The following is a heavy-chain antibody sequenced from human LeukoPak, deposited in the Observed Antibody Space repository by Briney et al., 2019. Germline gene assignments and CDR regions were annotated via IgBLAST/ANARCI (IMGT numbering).Heavy chain of an antibody. Sequence: SKTLSLTCAVYGGSFSGYYWSWIRQPPGKGLEWIGSIYYSGSTYYNPSLKSRVTISVDTSKNQFSLKLSSVTAADTAVYYCAREVGEYQLLAFDPWDQGTLVTVSS. CDR3: AREVGEYQLLAFDP. CDR1: GGSFSGYY. D-gene: IGHD2-2*01. V-gene: IGHV4-34*01. CDR2: IYYSGST. J-gene: IGHJ5*02.